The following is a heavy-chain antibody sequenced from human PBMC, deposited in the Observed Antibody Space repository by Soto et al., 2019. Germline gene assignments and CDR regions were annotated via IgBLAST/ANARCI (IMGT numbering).Heavy chain of an antibody. CDR2: IIPIFGTA. Sequence: SVKVSCKAPGGTFSSYAISWVRQAPGQGLEWMGGIIPIFGTANYAQKFQGRVTITADKSTSTAYMELSSLRSEDTAVYYCARDKVNYDILTGYSRYYYYYGMDVWGQGTTVTVS. V-gene: IGHV1-69*06. CDR3: ARDKVNYDILTGYSRYYYYYGMDV. CDR1: GGTFSSYA. J-gene: IGHJ6*02. D-gene: IGHD3-9*01.